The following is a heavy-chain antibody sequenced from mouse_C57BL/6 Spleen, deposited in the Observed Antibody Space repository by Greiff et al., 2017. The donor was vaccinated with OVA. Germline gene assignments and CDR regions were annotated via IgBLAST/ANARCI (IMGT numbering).Heavy chain of an antibody. D-gene: IGHD1-1*01. CDR1: GFTFRSYA. CDR3: ARGLLRDYFDY. V-gene: IGHV5-4*01. CDR2: ISDGGSYT. J-gene: IGHJ2*01. Sequence: EVQGVESGGGLVKPGGSLKLSCAASGFTFRSYAMSWVRQTPEKRLEWVATISDGGSYTYYPDKVKGRFTISRDNAKNNLYLQMSHLKSEDTAMYYCARGLLRDYFDYWGQGTTLTVSS.